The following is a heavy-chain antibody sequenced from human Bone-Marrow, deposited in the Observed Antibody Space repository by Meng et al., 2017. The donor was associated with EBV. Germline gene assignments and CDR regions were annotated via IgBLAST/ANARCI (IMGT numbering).Heavy chain of an antibody. V-gene: IGHV4-4*02. D-gene: IGHD2-15*01. J-gene: IGHJ5*02. CDR2: IHHRGDT. Sequence: QVRLQESGPGLVKPSGXXXXXRPVSGGSVSSTTWWNWVRQPPGKGLEWIGEIHHRGDTNYNPSLKSRVAISIDKSKNQFSLKLNSVTAADTAVYYCAERYSTMWGKWFDPWGQGTLVTVSS. CDR1: GGSVSSTTW. CDR3: AERYSTMWGKWFDP.